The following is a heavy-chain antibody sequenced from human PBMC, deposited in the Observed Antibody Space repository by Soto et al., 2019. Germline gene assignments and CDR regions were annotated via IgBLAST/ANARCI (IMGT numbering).Heavy chain of an antibody. J-gene: IGHJ4*02. CDR1: GFTFTSSA. CDR2: IVVGSGNT. D-gene: IGHD4-17*01. CDR3: AADYGDTNYDY. Sequence: ASVKVSCQASGFTFTSSALQWVRQARGQRLEWIGWIVVGSGNTNYAQKFQERVTITRDMSTSTAYMELSSLRSEDTAVYYCAADYGDTNYDYWGQGTLVTVSS. V-gene: IGHV1-58*01.